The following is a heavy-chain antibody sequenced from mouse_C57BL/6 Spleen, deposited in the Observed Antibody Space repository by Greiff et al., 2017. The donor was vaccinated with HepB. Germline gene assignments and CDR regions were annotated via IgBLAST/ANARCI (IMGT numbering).Heavy chain of an antibody. Sequence: VKLQESGAELARPGASVKMSCKASGYTFTSYTMHWVKQRPGQGLEWIGYINPSSGYTKYNQKFKDKATLTADKSSSTAYMQLSSLTSEDSAVYYCARELTAMDYWGQGTSVTVSS. CDR3: ARELTAMDY. CDR2: INPSSGYT. CDR1: GYTFTSYT. V-gene: IGHV1-4*01. D-gene: IGHD1-3*01. J-gene: IGHJ4*01.